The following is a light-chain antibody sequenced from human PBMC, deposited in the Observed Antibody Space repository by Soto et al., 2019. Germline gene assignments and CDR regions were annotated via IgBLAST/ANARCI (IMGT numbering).Light chain of an antibody. V-gene: IGKV3-20*01. Sequence: EIVLTQSPGTLSLSPGARATLSCRASQSVSSSYLAWYQQKPGQAPRLLIYGASSRATGIPDRFSGSGSGTDFTVTIIRLEPEDFAVYYCQQYGKTFGQGTKVEIK. CDR3: QQYGKT. CDR1: QSVSSSY. J-gene: IGKJ1*01. CDR2: GAS.